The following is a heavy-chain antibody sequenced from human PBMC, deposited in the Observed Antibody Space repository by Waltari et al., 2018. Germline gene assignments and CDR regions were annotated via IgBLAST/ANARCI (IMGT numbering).Heavy chain of an antibody. D-gene: IGHD1-26*01. CDR2: IRSKAYGGTT. CDR3: TRHHRGSYPDAFDI. J-gene: IGHJ3*02. V-gene: IGHV3-49*04. CDR1: GFTFGDYA. Sequence: EVQLVESGGGLVQPGRSLRLSCTASGFTFGDYAMSWVRQAPGKGLEWVGFIRSKAYGGTTEYAASVKGRFTISRDDSKSIAYLQMNSLKTEDTAVYYCTRHHRGSYPDAFDIWGQGTMVTVSS.